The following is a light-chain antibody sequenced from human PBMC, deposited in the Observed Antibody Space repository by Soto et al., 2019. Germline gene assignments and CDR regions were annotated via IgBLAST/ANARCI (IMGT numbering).Light chain of an antibody. V-gene: IGLV2-8*01. CDR1: SSDVGAYNY. Sequence: QSALTQPPSASGAPGQSVTISCTGTSSDVGAYNYVSWYQQYPGKAPKLILYDVSQRPSGVPDRFSGSKSGNTASLTVSGLQADDEADYYCNSFAVGLVVFGGGTQLTVL. CDR2: DVS. J-gene: IGLJ7*01. CDR3: NSFAVGLVV.